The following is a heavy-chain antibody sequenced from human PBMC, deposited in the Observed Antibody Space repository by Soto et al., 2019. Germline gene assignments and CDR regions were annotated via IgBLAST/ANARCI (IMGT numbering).Heavy chain of an antibody. Sequence: PGGSLRLSCAASGFTFSSYAMSWVRQAPGKGLECVSAISGSGGSTYYADSVKGRFTISRDNSKNTLYLQMNSLRAEDTAVYYCAKAWDAFDFWSGYSGYYMDVWGKGTTVTVSS. J-gene: IGHJ6*03. D-gene: IGHD3-3*01. CDR1: GFTFSSYA. V-gene: IGHV3-23*01. CDR2: ISGSGGST. CDR3: AKAWDAFDFWSGYSGYYMDV.